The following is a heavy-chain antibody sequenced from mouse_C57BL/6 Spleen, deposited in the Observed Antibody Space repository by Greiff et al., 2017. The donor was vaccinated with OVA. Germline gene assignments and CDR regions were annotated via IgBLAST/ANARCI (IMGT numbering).Heavy chain of an antibody. CDR1: GYTFTSYW. D-gene: IGHD1-1*01. Sequence: QVQLQQSGAELVKPGASVKLSCKASGYTFTSYWMHWVKQRPGQGLEWIGMIHPNSGSTNYNEKFKSKATLTVDKSSSTAYMQLSSLTSEDSAVYYCAEFITTVGYFDVWGTGTTVTVSS. V-gene: IGHV1-64*01. J-gene: IGHJ1*03. CDR2: IHPNSGST. CDR3: AEFITTVGYFDV.